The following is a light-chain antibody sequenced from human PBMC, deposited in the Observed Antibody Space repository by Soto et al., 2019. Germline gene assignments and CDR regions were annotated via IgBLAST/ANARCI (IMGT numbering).Light chain of an antibody. Sequence: QSVLTQPPSVAAAPGQRVTISCSGSSSNIGNNYVSWYQQLPGTAPKLLIYDNNKRPSGIPDRFSASKSGTSANLGITGLQTGDEADYYCGTWDSNLSAVFGGGATVSVL. CDR2: DNN. CDR1: SSNIGNNY. CDR3: GTWDSNLSAV. V-gene: IGLV1-51*01. J-gene: IGLJ3*02.